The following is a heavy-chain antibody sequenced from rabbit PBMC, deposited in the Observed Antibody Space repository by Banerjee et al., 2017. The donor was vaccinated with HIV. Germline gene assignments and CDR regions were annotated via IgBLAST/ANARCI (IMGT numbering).Heavy chain of an antibody. D-gene: IGHD2-1*01. CDR2: INAVTGRA. Sequence: QEQLVESGGGLVQPEGSLTLSCTASGFSFSDKAVMCWVRQAPGKGLEWIACINAVTGRAVYASWAKGRFTFSKTSSTTVTLQVTSLTVADTATYFCARDIRGDDFYDLWGPGTLVTVS. V-gene: IGHV1S45*01. CDR3: ARDIRGDDFYDL. J-gene: IGHJ4*01. CDR1: GFSFSDKAV.